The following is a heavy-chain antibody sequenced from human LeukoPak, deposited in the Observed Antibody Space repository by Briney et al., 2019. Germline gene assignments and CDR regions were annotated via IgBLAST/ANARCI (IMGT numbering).Heavy chain of an antibody. Sequence: PGGSLRLSCAASGFTFTSYGMHWVRQAPGKGLEWVAFIRYDGSNKYYADSVKGRFTISGDNSKNTLYLQMNSLRTEDTALYYCAKSRLAVAGYTDFDYWGQGTLVTVSS. CDR2: IRYDGSNK. V-gene: IGHV3-30*02. CDR1: GFTFTSYG. CDR3: AKSRLAVAGYTDFDY. D-gene: IGHD6-19*01. J-gene: IGHJ4*02.